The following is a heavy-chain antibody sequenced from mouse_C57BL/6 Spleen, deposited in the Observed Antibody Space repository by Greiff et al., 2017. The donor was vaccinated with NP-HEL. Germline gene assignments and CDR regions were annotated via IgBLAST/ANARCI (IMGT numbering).Heavy chain of an antibody. CDR3: ASLRRGYAMDY. J-gene: IGHJ4*01. Sequence: QVQLQQPGAELVRPGTSVKLSCKASGYTFTSYWMHWVKQRPGQGLAWIGVIDPSDSYTNYNHKLKGKATLTVDTSSSTAYMHRSSLTSEDSAVYYCASLRRGYAMDYWGQGTSVTVSS. CDR1: GYTFTSYW. D-gene: IGHD2-12*01. CDR2: IDPSDSYT. V-gene: IGHV1-59*01.